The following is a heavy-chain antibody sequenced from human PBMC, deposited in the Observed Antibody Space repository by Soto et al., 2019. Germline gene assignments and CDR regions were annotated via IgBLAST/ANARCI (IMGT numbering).Heavy chain of an antibody. D-gene: IGHD6-13*01. CDR1: GATFSSLP. V-gene: IGHV1-69*01. CDR3: ARDLNGQQNVDY. CDR2: IIPIFGTA. Sequence: QVQLVQSGAEVKKPGSSVKVSCKASGATFSSLPISWVRQAPGQGLEWMGGIIPIFGTANYAQKFQGRVTITADESTSTAYMELSSLRSEDTAVYYCARDLNGQQNVDYWGQGTLVTVSS. J-gene: IGHJ4*02.